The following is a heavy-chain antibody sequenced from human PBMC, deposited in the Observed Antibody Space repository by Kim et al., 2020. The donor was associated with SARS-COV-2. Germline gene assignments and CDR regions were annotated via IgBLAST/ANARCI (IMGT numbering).Heavy chain of an antibody. D-gene: IGHD3-3*01. CDR2: ISGSGGST. J-gene: IGHJ6*02. V-gene: IGHV3-23*01. CDR1: GFTFSSYA. CDR3: AKDPDAYDFWSGPYYGMDV. Sequence: GGSLRLSCAASGFTFSSYAMSWVRQAPGKGLEWVSAISGSGGSTYYADSVKGRFTISRDNSKNTLYLQMNSLRAEDTAVYYYAKDPDAYDFWSGPYYGMDVWGQGTTVTVSS.